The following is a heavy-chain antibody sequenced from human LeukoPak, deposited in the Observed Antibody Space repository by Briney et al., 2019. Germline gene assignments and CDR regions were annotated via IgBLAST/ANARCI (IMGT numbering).Heavy chain of an antibody. D-gene: IGHD3-10*01. CDR1: GGSFSGYY. J-gene: IGHJ5*02. CDR2: INHSGST. Sequence: PSETLSLTCAVYGGSFSGYYWGWIRQPPGKGLEWMGEINHSGSTNNNPSLKSRVTISVDTSKNQFSLKLSSVTAADTAVYYCARRNTMVRGVITTQRHNWFDPWGQGTLVTVSS. V-gene: IGHV4-34*01. CDR3: ARRNTMVRGVITTQRHNWFDP.